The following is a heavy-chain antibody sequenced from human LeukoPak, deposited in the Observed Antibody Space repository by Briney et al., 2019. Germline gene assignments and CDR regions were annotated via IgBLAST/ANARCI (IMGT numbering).Heavy chain of an antibody. J-gene: IGHJ6*04. CDR2: ISYDGSNK. CDR1: GFTFSSYG. V-gene: IGHV3-30*18. Sequence: GGSLRLSCAASGFTFSSYGMHWVRQAPGKGLEWVAVISYDGSNKYYADSVKGHFTISRDNSKNSLYLQMNSLRAEDTAVYYCAELGITMIGGVWGKGTTVTISS. CDR3: AELGITMIGGV. D-gene: IGHD3-10*02.